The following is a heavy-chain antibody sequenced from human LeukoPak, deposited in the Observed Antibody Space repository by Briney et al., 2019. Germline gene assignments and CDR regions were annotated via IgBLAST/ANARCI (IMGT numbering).Heavy chain of an antibody. CDR1: GFTLSSYG. J-gene: IGHJ3*02. CDR3: AKSRSGNTDGFDI. CDR2: IWYDGSNK. D-gene: IGHD4-23*01. V-gene: IGHV3-33*06. Sequence: GGSLRLSCAASGFTLSSYGMHWVRQAPGKGLEWVAVIWYDGSNKYYADSVKGRFTISRDNSKNTLYLQMNSLRAEDTAVYYCAKSRSGNTDGFDIWGQGTMVTVSS.